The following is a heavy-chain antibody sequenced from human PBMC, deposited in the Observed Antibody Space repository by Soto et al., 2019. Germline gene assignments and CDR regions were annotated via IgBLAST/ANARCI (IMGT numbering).Heavy chain of an antibody. CDR1: GFSLSNARMG. CDR2: IFSNDEK. D-gene: IGHD2-15*01. Sequence: SGPTLVNPTETLTLTCTVSGFSLSNARMGVSWIRQPPGKALEWLAHIFSNDEKSYSTSLKSRLTISKDTSKSQVVLTMTNMDPVDAATYYCARTLLSTGRRRVHAFDFWGQGTMVTVSS. V-gene: IGHV2-26*01. CDR3: ARTLLSTGRRRVHAFDF. J-gene: IGHJ3*01.